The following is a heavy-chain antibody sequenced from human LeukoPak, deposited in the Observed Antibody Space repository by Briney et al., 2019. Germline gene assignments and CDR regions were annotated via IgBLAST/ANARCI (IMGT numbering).Heavy chain of an antibody. D-gene: IGHD2-2*01. V-gene: IGHV3-7*01. J-gene: IGHJ4*02. Sequence: PGGSLRLSCAASGFSLSDYWMTWVRQAPGRGLEWVATIRQDGNDRNYVDSVKGRFTISRDNADNSFYLQMYSLRAEDTAVYYCVRAFPRDCSSIYCHGFDFWGQGTLITVSS. CDR1: GFSLSDYW. CDR2: IRQDGNDR. CDR3: VRAFPRDCSSIYCHGFDF.